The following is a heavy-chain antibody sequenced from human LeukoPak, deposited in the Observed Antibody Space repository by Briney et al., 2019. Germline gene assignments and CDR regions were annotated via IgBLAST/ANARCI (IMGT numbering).Heavy chain of an antibody. J-gene: IGHJ4*02. Sequence: SETLSLTCTVSGGSISSSSYYWGWIRQPPGKGLEWIGSIYYSGSTYYNPSLKSRVTISVDTSKNQFSLKLSSVTAADTAVYCCARTHYGSGGGYFDYWGQGTLVTVSS. CDR1: GGSISSSSYY. V-gene: IGHV4-39*01. D-gene: IGHD3-10*01. CDR2: IYYSGST. CDR3: ARTHYGSGGGYFDY.